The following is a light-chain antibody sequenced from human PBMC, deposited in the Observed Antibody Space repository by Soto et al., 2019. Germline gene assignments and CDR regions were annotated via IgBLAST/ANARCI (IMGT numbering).Light chain of an antibody. J-gene: IGKJ1*01. CDR1: QIFFGDT. V-gene: IGKV3-20*01. CDR2: DAS. CDR3: QQYYNCSRT. Sequence: ENVLTQSPGTLSLSPGERATLSCRASQIFFGDTLAWFQQRPGQAPRLVIYDASNRATGIPARFSGGGSGTDFTLTICRLEPEDFAVYYCQQYYNCSRTFGQGTKV.